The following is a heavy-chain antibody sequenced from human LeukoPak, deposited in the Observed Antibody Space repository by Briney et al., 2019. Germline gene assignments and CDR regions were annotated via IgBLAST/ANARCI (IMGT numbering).Heavy chain of an antibody. V-gene: IGHV3-53*01. CDR1: GFPVSSNY. CDR2: IYSGGST. J-gene: IGHJ4*02. CDR3: ARFVSSLDY. D-gene: IGHD6-13*01. Sequence: GGSLRLSCAASGFPVSSNYMSWVRQAPGKGLEWVSVIYSGGSTYYADSVKGRFTISRDNSKNTLCLQMNSLRAEDTAVYYCARFVSSLDYWGQGTLVTVSS.